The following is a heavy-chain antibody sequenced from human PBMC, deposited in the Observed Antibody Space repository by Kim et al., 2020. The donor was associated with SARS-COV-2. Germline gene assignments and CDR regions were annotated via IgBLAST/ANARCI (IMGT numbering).Heavy chain of an antibody. D-gene: IGHD5-12*01. CDR2: IYWDDDK. CDR1: GFSLSTSGVG. V-gene: IGHV2-5*02. CDR3: ARKGRGFSGPYFDC. Sequence: SGPTLVNPTQTLTLTCTFSGFSLSTSGVGVGWIRQPPGKALEWLALIYWDDDKRYSPSLKSRLTITKDTSKNQVVLTMTNMDPVDTATYYCARKGRGFSGPYFDCWGQGTLVTVSS. J-gene: IGHJ4*02.